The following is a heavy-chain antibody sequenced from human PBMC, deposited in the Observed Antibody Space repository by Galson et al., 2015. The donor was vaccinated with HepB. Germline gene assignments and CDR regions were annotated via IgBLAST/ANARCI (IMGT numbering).Heavy chain of an antibody. V-gene: IGHV3-48*04. D-gene: IGHD1-7*01. J-gene: IGHJ6*02. CDR3: ARDFQNSYFPYYYYYGMDV. CDR1: GFTFSSYS. CDR2: ISSSSSTI. Sequence: SLRLSCAASGFTFSSYSMNWVRQAPGKGLEWVSYISSSSSTIYYADSVKGRFTISRDNAKNSLYLQMNSLRAEDTAVYYCARDFQNSYFPYYYYYGMDVWGQGTTVTVSS.